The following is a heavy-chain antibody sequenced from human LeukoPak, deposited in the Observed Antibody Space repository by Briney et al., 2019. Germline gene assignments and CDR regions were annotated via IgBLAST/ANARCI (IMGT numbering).Heavy chain of an antibody. J-gene: IGHJ6*02. CDR2: IYYSGST. CDR3: ARDSITMVRGPPYGMDV. D-gene: IGHD3-10*01. V-gene: IGHV4-31*03. Sequence: PSQTLSLTCTVSGDSISSGGHYWSWIRQHPGKGLEWIGYIYYSGSTYYNPSLKSRVTISVGTSKNQFSLKLSSVTAADTAVYYCARDSITMVRGPPYGMDVWGQGTTVTVSS. CDR1: GDSISSGGHY.